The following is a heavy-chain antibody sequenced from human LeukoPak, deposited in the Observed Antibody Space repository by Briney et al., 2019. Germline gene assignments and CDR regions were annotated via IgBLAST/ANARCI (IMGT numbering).Heavy chain of an antibody. CDR3: ARGPYYYGSGSYDY. V-gene: IGHV4-34*01. CDR2: INHSGST. D-gene: IGHD3-10*01. J-gene: IGHJ4*02. Sequence: PSETLSLTCAVYGGSFSGYYWSWIRQPPGKGLEWIGEINHSGSTNYNPSLKSRVTISVDTSKNQFSLKLSSVTAADTAVYYCARGPYYYGSGSYDYWGQGTLVIVSS. CDR1: GGSFSGYY.